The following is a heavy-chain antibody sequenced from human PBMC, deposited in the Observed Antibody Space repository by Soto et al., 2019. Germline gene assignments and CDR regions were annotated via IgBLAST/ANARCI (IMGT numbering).Heavy chain of an antibody. V-gene: IGHV4-31*03. J-gene: IGHJ5*02. CDR1: GGSISSGGYY. CDR3: ARAVVVVSNWFDP. Sequence: QVQLQESGPGLVKPSQTLSLTCTVSGGSISSGGYYWSWIRQHPGKGLEWIGYIYYSGSTYYNPSLKSRVTISVDTSKNQFSLKLSSVTAAVTAVYYCARAVVVVSNWFDPWGQGTLVTVSS. D-gene: IGHD2-15*01. CDR2: IYYSGST.